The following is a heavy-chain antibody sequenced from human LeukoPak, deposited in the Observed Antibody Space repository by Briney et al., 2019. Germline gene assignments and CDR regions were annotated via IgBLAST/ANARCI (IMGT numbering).Heavy chain of an antibody. CDR3: ARGATLYNYFDY. CDR2: IYYSGNT. CDR1: GGSISSYY. D-gene: IGHD3-16*01. V-gene: IGHV4-59*01. Sequence: SETLSLTCTLPGGSISSYYWSWIRQPPGKGLEWIRYIYYSGNTNYNPSLKSRVTISVDTSKNQFSLNLSSVTAADTAVYYCARGATLYNYFDYWGQGTLVTVSS. J-gene: IGHJ4*02.